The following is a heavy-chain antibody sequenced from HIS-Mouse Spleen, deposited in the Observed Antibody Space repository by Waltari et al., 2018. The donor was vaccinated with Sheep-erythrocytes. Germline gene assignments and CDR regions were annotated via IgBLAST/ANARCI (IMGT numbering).Heavy chain of an antibody. CDR1: GFTFRSYA. V-gene: IGHV3-30-3*01. CDR3: ASGYYDSSPFQH. Sequence: QVQLVESGGGVVQPGRSLRLSCAASGFTFRSYAMHWVRQAPGKGLEWVAVISYDGSNKYYADSVKGRFTISRDNSKNTLYLQMNSLRAEDTAVYYCASGYYDSSPFQHWGQGTLVTVSS. CDR2: ISYDGSNK. J-gene: IGHJ1*01. D-gene: IGHD3-22*01.